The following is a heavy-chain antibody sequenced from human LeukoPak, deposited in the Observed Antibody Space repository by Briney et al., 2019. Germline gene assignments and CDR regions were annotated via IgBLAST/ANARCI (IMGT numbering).Heavy chain of an antibody. CDR3: ARVTGYRVEDYCDY. D-gene: IGHD6-13*01. V-gene: IGHV4-39*07. CDR1: GGSISSSSYY. Sequence: KTPETLSLTCTVSGGSISSSSYYWGWIRQPPGKGLEWIGSIYYSGSTYYNPSLKSRVTISVDTSKNQFSLRLSSVTAADTAVYYCARVTGYRVEDYCDYWGQGTLVTVSS. J-gene: IGHJ4*02. CDR2: IYYSGST.